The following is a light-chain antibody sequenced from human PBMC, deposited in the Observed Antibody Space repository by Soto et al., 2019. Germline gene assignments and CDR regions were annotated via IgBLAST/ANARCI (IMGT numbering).Light chain of an antibody. Sequence: FPLSLPVTLGQPASISCRYRPSRVYSDGHTYLNWFQPRXGKSPRXXIYKVSHRESGVPELFSGRGAGTDFTREFSRVEAEDVLVGYCMHGTHWTPTCRQGTRLEIK. CDR1: PSRVYSDGHTY. CDR2: KVS. CDR3: MHGTHWTPT. V-gene: IGKV2-30*01. J-gene: IGKJ5*01.